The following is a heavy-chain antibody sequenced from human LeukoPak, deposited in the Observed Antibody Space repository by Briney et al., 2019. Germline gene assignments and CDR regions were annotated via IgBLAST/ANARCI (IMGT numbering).Heavy chain of an antibody. CDR1: GGSISSGDYY. D-gene: IGHD4-17*01. J-gene: IGHJ5*02. CDR2: IYYSGST. CDR3: ARERVTTVTRYNWFDP. V-gene: IGHV4-30-4*08. Sequence: SETLSLTCTVSGGSISSGDYYWSWIRQPPGKGLEWIGYIYYSGSTYYNPSLKSRVTISVDTSKNQFSLKLSSVTAADTAVYYCARERVTTVTRYNWFDPWGQGTLVTVSS.